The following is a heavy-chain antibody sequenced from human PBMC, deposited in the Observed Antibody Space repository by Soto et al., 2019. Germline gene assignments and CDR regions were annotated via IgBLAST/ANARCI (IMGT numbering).Heavy chain of an antibody. Sequence: SETLSLTCAVYGGSFSGYYWSWIRQPPGKGLEWIGEINHSGSTNYNPSLKSRVTISVDTSKNQFSLKLSSVTAADTAVYYCGRVGIVATITPTIFDYWGQGTLVTVSS. CDR2: INHSGST. V-gene: IGHV4-34*01. D-gene: IGHD5-12*01. J-gene: IGHJ4*02. CDR3: GRVGIVATITPTIFDY. CDR1: GGSFSGYY.